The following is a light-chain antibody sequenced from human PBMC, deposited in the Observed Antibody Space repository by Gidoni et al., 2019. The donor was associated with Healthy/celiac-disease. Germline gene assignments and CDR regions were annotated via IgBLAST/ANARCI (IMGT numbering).Light chain of an antibody. CDR3: QQYNNWPPMYT. V-gene: IGKV3-15*01. J-gene: IGKJ2*01. Sequence: EIVMTPSPATLSVSPGERATLSCRASQSVSSNLAWYQQKPGQAPWLLIYGASTRATGIPARFSGSGSGTEFTLTISSLQSEDFAVYYCQQYNNWPPMYTFXXXTKLEIK. CDR2: GAS. CDR1: QSVSSN.